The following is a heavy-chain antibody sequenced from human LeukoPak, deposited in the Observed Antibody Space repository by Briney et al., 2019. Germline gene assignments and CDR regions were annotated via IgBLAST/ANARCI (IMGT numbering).Heavy chain of an antibody. J-gene: IGHJ5*02. V-gene: IGHV4-38-2*01. CDR1: GYSISSGYY. D-gene: IGHD3-3*01. CDR2: IYHSGST. Sequence: PSETLSLTCAVSGYSISSGYYWGWIRQPPGKGLEWIGSIYHSGSTYYNPSLKSRVTISVDTSKDQFSLKLSSVTAADTAVYYCARLGYDFWSGSISWFDPWGQGMLVTVSS. CDR3: ARLGYDFWSGSISWFDP.